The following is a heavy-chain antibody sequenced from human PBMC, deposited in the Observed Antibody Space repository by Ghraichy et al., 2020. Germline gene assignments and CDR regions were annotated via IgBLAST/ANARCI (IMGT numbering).Heavy chain of an antibody. J-gene: IGHJ5*02. Sequence: SETLSLTCTVSGGSISSSSYYWGWIRQPPGKGLEWIGSIYYSGSTYYNPSLKSRVTISVDTSKNQFSLKLSSVTAADTAVYYCARHRDDYGVPFDPWGQGTLVTVSS. D-gene: IGHD4-17*01. CDR3: ARHRDDYGVPFDP. CDR1: GGSISSSSYY. CDR2: IYYSGST. V-gene: IGHV4-39*01.